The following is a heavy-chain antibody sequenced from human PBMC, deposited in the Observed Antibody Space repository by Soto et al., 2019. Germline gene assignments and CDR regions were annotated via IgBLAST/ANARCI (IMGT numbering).Heavy chain of an antibody. V-gene: IGHV3-7*04. CDR3: VRAISGSFAL. CDR1: GFSFITYW. D-gene: IGHD3-9*01. Sequence: EVQLVESGGGLVQSGGSLRLSCEASGFSFITYWMNWVRQAPGKGLEWLASIKEGGSEKQYVDSVKGRFTISRDNAKNSLYLQMNSLSEEDTAVYYCVRAISGSFALWGQGTLVIVSS. CDR2: IKEGGSEK. J-gene: IGHJ4*02.